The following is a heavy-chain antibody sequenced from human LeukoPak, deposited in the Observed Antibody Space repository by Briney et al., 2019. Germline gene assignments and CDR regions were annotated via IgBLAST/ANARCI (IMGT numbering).Heavy chain of an antibody. D-gene: IGHD3-22*01. J-gene: IGHJ4*02. Sequence: PGGSLRLSCAASGFTFSGYSMNWVRQAPGKGLEWVSSISSSSSYIYYADSVKGRFTISRDNAKNSLYLQMNSLRAEDTAVYYCARQIHSSGYHFDYWGQGTLVTVSS. CDR1: GFTFSGYS. CDR2: ISSSSSYI. V-gene: IGHV3-21*01. CDR3: ARQIHSSGYHFDY.